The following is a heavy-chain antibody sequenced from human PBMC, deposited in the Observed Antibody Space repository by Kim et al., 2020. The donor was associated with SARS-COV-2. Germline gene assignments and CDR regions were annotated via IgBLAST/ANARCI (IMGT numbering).Heavy chain of an antibody. CDR2: INHSGST. V-gene: IGHV4-34*01. D-gene: IGHD6-19*01. J-gene: IGHJ6*03. CDR1: GGSFSGYY. Sequence: SETLSLTCAVYGGSFSGYYWSWIRQPPGKGLEWIGEINHSGSTNYNPSLKSRVTISVDTSKNQFSLKLSSVTAADTAVYYCARGTRQWLVRGHYYYSMDV. CDR3: ARGTRQWLVRGHYYYSMDV.